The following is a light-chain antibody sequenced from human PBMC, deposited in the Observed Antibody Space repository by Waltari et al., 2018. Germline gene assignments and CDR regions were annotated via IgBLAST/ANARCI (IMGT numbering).Light chain of an antibody. Sequence: QSALPQPPSASGSHGQSVTISCTGTSGDVATFDYVSWYQQQPGKAPKLIIYEVNKRPSGVPDRFSGSKSGTTASLTISGLRAEDEADFYCSSYAHSDKALFGGGTRVSV. CDR2: EVN. CDR3: SSYAHSDKAL. CDR1: SGDVATFDY. J-gene: IGLJ1*01. V-gene: IGLV2-8*01.